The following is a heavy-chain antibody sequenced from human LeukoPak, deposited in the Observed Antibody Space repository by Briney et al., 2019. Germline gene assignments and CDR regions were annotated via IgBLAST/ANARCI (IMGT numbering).Heavy chain of an antibody. CDR2: ISSTSTYI. V-gene: IGHV3-21*01. J-gene: IGHJ6*03. Sequence: GSLRLSCAASGFTFSDYSMNWVRQAPGKGLDWVSSISSTSTYILYADSVKDRFTISRDNARNSLYLQMNSLRAEDTAVYYCAKDSGYMDVWGKGTTVTVSS. CDR1: GFTFSDYS. CDR3: AKDSGYMDV. D-gene: IGHD1-14*01.